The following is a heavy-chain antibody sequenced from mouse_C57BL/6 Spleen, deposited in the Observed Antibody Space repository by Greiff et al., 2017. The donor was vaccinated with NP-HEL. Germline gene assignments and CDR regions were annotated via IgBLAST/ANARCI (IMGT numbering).Heavy chain of an antibody. CDR2: IDPSDSYT. CDR1: GYTFTSYW. V-gene: IGHV1-50*01. CDR3: ARGGGYGSSFYYYAMDY. Sequence: QVQLQQPGAELVQPGASVKLSCKASGYTFTSYWMQWVKQRPGQGLEWIGEIDPSDSYTNYNQKFKGKATLTVDTSSSTAYMQLSSLTSEDSAVYYCARGGGYGSSFYYYAMDYWGQGTSVTVSS. J-gene: IGHJ4*01. D-gene: IGHD1-1*01.